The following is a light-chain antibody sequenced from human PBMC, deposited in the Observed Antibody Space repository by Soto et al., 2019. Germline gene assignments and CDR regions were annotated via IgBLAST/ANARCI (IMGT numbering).Light chain of an antibody. CDR3: QHRSNWPR. Sequence: EIVLTQSPATLSLSPGERATLSCRASQSVSSYLAWYQQKPGQAPRLLIYDASNRATGIPAMFSGSGSGTDFTLTISSLEPEDFAVYYCQHRSNWPRFGQGTRLEIK. V-gene: IGKV3-11*01. CDR2: DAS. CDR1: QSVSSY. J-gene: IGKJ5*01.